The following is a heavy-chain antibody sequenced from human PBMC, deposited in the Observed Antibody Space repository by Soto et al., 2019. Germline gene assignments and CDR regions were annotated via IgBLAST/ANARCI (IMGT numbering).Heavy chain of an antibody. CDR3: ARHNYGSGSTYFDF. CDR2: IYYRGST. CDR1: GGSISNYY. V-gene: IGHV4-59*08. D-gene: IGHD3-10*01. J-gene: IGHJ4*02. Sequence: SETLSLTCIVSGGSISNYYWSWIRQPPGKGLEWVGYIYYRGSTNYNPSLKSRVTISVDTSKNQFSLKLSSVTAADTAVYYCARHNYGSGSTYFDFWGQGTLVTVSS.